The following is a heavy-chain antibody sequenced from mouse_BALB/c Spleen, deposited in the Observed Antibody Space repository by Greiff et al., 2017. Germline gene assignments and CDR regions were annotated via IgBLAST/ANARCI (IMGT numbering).Heavy chain of an antibody. V-gene: IGHV1-80*01. CDR1: GYAFSSYW. D-gene: IGHD2-14*01. J-gene: IGHJ4*01. Sequence: QVQLQQSGAELVRPGSSVKISCKASGYAFSSYWMNWVKQRPGQGLEWIGQIYPGDGDTNYNGKFKGKATLTADKSSSTAYMQLSSLTSEDSAVYFCATYYRYPYAMDYWGQGTSVTVSS. CDR2: IYPGDGDT. CDR3: ATYYRYPYAMDY.